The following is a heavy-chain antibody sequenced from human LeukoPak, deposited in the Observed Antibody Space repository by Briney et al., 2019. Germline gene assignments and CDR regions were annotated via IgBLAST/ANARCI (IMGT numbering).Heavy chain of an antibody. CDR2: IIPIFGTA. CDR3: AIDEYSSSGPAFDY. V-gene: IGHV1-69*05. D-gene: IGHD6-6*01. J-gene: IGHJ4*02. Sequence: SVKVSCKASGGTFSSYAISWVRQAPGQGLEWMGGIIPIFGTANYAQKFQGRVTITTDESTSTAHMELSSLRSEDTAVYYCAIDEYSSSGPAFDYWGQGTLVTVSS. CDR1: GGTFSSYA.